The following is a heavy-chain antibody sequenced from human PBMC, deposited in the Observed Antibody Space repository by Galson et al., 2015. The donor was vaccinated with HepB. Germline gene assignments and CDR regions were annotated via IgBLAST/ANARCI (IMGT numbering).Heavy chain of an antibody. D-gene: IGHD3-3*01. CDR2: IDPSDSYT. Sequence: QSGAEVKKPGESLKISCKGSGYSFTSYWIGWVRQMPGKGLEWMGRIDPSDSYTNYSPSFQGHVTISADKSISTAYLQWSSLKASDTAMYYCARHTIFGVVIIQNFDYWGQGTLVTVSS. J-gene: IGHJ4*02. CDR3: ARHTIFGVVIIQNFDY. V-gene: IGHV5-10-1*01. CDR1: GYSFTSYW.